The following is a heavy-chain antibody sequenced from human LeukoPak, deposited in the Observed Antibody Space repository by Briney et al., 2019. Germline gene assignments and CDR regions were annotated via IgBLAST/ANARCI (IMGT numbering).Heavy chain of an antibody. Sequence: GGSLRLSCAASRFTFSTYGMHWVRQAPGKGLEWVAVISHDGSNEYYGDSVKGRFTISRDNSKNTLYLQMNSLRAEDTAVYYCAKDTIPRIAVAGGGRFDPWGQGTLVTVSS. D-gene: IGHD6-19*01. CDR3: AKDTIPRIAVAGGGRFDP. V-gene: IGHV3-30*18. CDR2: ISHDGSNE. J-gene: IGHJ5*02. CDR1: RFTFSTYG.